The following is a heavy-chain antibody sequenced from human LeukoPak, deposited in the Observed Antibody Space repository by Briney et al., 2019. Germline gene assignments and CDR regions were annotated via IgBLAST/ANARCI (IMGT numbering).Heavy chain of an antibody. V-gene: IGHV4-61*01. J-gene: IGHJ4*02. Sequence: SETLSLTCTVSGGSVSSGTYYWSWIRQPPGKRLEWTGYVYYSGSTNYNPSLKSRVTMSIDTSKNQFSLKLSSVTAADTAVYYCARGQYYDSGGYYYFDYWGQGTLVTVSS. CDR1: GGSVSSGTYY. CDR2: VYYSGST. CDR3: ARGQYYDSGGYYYFDY. D-gene: IGHD3-22*01.